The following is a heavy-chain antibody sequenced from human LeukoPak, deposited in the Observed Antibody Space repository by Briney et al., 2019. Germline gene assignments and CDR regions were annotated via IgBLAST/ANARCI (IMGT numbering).Heavy chain of an antibody. Sequence: SGPTLVKPTQTLTLTCTISGFSLSTSGVGVGWIRQPPGKAPEWLALIFWGDDKRYSPSLESRLTIIKDTSKNQVVLTMTNMDPVDTATYYCAHRQFWTFNYWGQGTLVTVSS. CDR1: GFSLSTSGVG. CDR3: AHRQFWTFNY. J-gene: IGHJ4*02. V-gene: IGHV2-5*02. CDR2: IFWGDDK. D-gene: IGHD3/OR15-3a*01.